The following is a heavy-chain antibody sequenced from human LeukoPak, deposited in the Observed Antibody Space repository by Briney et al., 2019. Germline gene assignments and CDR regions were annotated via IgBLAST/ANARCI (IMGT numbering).Heavy chain of an antibody. CDR2: IYSSGNT. J-gene: IGHJ1*01. D-gene: IGHD3-22*01. CDR1: AGSMNNYY. Sequence: PSETLSLTCTVSAGSMNNYYWSWVRQPPGQGLEWIAYIYSSGNTNYNPSLKSRATISLDTSKNQFSLKLTSVTAADTAVYYCARLSSGRPHEYFQHWGQGTLATVSS. V-gene: IGHV4-59*01. CDR3: ARLSSGRPHEYFQH.